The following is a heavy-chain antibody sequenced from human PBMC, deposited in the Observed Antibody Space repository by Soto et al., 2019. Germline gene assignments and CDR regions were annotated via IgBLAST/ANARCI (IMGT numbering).Heavy chain of an antibody. J-gene: IGHJ6*02. Sequence: GESLKISCKGSGYSFTSYWISWVRQMPGKGLEWMGRIDPSDSYTNYSPSFQGHVTISADKSISTAYLQWSSLKASDTAMYYCASLRYYYDSSGPPRRWYYGMDVWGQGTTVTVSS. CDR1: GYSFTSYW. V-gene: IGHV5-10-1*01. CDR3: ASLRYYYDSSGPPRRWYYGMDV. D-gene: IGHD3-22*01. CDR2: IDPSDSYT.